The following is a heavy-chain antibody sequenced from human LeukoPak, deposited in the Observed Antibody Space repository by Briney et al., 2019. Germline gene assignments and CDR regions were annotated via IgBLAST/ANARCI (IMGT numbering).Heavy chain of an antibody. V-gene: IGHV1-46*01. J-gene: IGHJ5*02. D-gene: IGHD6-19*01. Sequence: GASVKVSCKAFGYTFTSNYMHWVRQAPGQGPEWMGVISPSGGSTTYAQKFQGRVTMTRDMSTSTVYMELSSLRSEDTAVYYCARDLANSGPSNWFDPWGQGTLVTVSS. CDR2: ISPSGGST. CDR1: GYTFTSNY. CDR3: ARDLANSGPSNWFDP.